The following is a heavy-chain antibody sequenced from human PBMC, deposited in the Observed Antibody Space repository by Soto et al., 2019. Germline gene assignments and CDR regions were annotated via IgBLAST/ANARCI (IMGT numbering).Heavy chain of an antibody. Sequence: GESLKISCKGSGYSFTGYWIGWVRQMPGKGLEWMGIIYPGDSDTRYSPSFQGQVTISADKSISTAYLQWSSLKASDTAMYYCARQFGTTGGYYYYYYGMDVWGQGTTVTVSS. D-gene: IGHD1-7*01. CDR3: ARQFGTTGGYYYYYYGMDV. J-gene: IGHJ6*02. CDR1: GYSFTGYW. V-gene: IGHV5-51*01. CDR2: IYPGDSDT.